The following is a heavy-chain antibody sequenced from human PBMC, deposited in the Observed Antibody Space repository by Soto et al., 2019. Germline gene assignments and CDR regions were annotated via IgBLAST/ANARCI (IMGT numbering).Heavy chain of an antibody. V-gene: IGHV3-9*01. D-gene: IGHD2-2*01. CDR1: GFIFDDCA. CDR3: ARTVVADY. J-gene: IGHJ4*02. CDR2: INWSSGSI. Sequence: SLRLSCAASGFIFDDCAMHWVRQAPGKGLLWVSGINWSSGSIAYADSVKGRFTISRDNAKNSLYLQMNSLRAEDTALYYCARTVVADYWGQGTLVTVSS.